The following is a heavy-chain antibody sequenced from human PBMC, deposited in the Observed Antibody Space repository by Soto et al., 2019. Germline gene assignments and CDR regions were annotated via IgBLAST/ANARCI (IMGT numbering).Heavy chain of an antibody. D-gene: IGHD6-13*01. CDR1: GFTLSSYG. V-gene: IGHV3-33*01. CDR3: ARPLEQHQLGFGMDV. CDR2: IWYDGSKI. J-gene: IGHJ6*01. Sequence: QVQLVQSGGGVFQPGGSLSLSCPASGFTLSSYGMHGVGQAPGKGLEWVAVIWYDGSKIYYADSVKGRFTISRDNSKSTLYLQMNSLRAEDTAVYYCARPLEQHQLGFGMDVWGQGSPVTVSS.